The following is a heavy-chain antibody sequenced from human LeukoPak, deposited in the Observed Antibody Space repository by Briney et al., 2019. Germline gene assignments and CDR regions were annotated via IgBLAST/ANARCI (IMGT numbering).Heavy chain of an antibody. CDR3: ARLARGYSVTH. Sequence: PSETLSLTCAVYGGSFSGYYWSWIRQPPGKGLEWIGEINHSGSTNYNPSLKSRVTISVDTSKNQFSLKLSSVTAADTAVYYCARLARGYSVTHWGQGTLVTVSS. J-gene: IGHJ4*02. CDR1: GGSFSGYY. D-gene: IGHD3-22*01. V-gene: IGHV4-34*01. CDR2: INHSGST.